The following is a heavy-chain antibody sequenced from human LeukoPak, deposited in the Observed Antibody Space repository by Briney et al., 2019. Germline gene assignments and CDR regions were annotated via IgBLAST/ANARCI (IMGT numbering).Heavy chain of an antibody. CDR3: ARDEARYSSGYYPNWFDP. CDR1: GYTFTSYG. CDR2: ISGYNGYT. Sequence: ASVKVSCKASGYTFTSYGISWVRQAPGQGLEWMGWISGYNGYTHYAHNHQGRVTMTTDTSTSTAYMELGSLRSDDTAVYYCARDEARYSSGYYPNWFDPWGQGTLVTVFS. V-gene: IGHV1-18*01. J-gene: IGHJ5*02. D-gene: IGHD3-22*01.